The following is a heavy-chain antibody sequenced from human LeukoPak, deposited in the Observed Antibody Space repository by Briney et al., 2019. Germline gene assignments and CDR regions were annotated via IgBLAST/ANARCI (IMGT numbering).Heavy chain of an antibody. CDR2: TLYRSKWYN. V-gene: IGHV6-1*01. CDR1: GDSVSSNSAS. Sequence: SQTLSLTCAISGDSVSSNSASWNWIRQSPSRGLEWLGKTLYRSKWYNDYAVSVKSRITINPDSSKNPFSLQLNSVTPEDRAVYYCARSHYYGMDVWGQGTTGTVAS. CDR3: ARSHYYGMDV. J-gene: IGHJ6*02.